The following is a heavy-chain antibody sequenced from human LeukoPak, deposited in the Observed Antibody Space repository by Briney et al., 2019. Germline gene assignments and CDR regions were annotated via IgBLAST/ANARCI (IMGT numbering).Heavy chain of an antibody. CDR3: ARALTVTTSVKNY. Sequence: GASVKVSCKASGYTFTGYYMHWVRQAPGQGLEWMGRINPNSGGTNYAQKFQGRVTMTRDTSISTAYMELSRLRSDDTAVYYCARALTVTTSVKNYWGQGTLATVSS. J-gene: IGHJ4*02. V-gene: IGHV1-2*06. D-gene: IGHD4-17*01. CDR2: INPNSGGT. CDR1: GYTFTGYY.